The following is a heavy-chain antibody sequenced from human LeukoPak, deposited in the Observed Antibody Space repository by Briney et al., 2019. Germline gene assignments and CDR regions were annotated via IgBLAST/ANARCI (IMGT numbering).Heavy chain of an antibody. J-gene: IGHJ4*02. CDR3: ASTGGVTTVTTRYY. D-gene: IGHD4-11*01. CDR2: ISGSGGST. Sequence: GGSLRLSCAASGFTFSSYAMSWVRQAPGKGLEWVSAISGSGGSTYYADSVKGRFTISRDNSKNTLYLQMNSLRAEDTAVYYCASTGGVTTVTTRYYWGQGTLVTVSS. CDR1: GFTFSSYA. V-gene: IGHV3-23*01.